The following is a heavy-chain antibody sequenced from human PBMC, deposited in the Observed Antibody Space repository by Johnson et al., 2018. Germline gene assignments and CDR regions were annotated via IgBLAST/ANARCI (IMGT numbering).Heavy chain of an antibody. CDR3: ASDITSHFSVYYGLDV. J-gene: IGHJ6*02. CDR2: ISYHGRDT. V-gene: IGHV3-30*03. Sequence: QVQLVESGGGVVQPGKSLRLSCAASGFIFSSYGMHWVRQAPGKGLEWVAAISYHGRDTQYADSVRGRFIISRDNSKTALSLQMNSLRGDDTAVYYCASDITSHFSVYYGLDVWGQGTTVTV. D-gene: IGHD2/OR15-2a*01. CDR1: GFIFSSYG.